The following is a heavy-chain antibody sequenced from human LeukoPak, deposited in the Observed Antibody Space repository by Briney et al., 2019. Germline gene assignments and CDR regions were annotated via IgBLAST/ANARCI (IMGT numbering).Heavy chain of an antibody. CDR3: ARYYYDSSGYWAADY. J-gene: IGHJ4*02. CDR1: GGSISSSSYY. D-gene: IGHD3-22*01. Sequence: PSETLSLTCTVSGGSISSSSYYWGWIRRPPGKGLEWIGSIYYSGSTYYNPSLKSRVTISVDTSKNQFSLKLSSVTAADTAVYYCARYYYDSSGYWAADYWGQGTLVTVSS. CDR2: IYYSGST. V-gene: IGHV4-39*07.